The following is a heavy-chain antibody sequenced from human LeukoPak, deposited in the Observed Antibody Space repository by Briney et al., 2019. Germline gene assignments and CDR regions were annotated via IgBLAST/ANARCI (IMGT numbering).Heavy chain of an antibody. V-gene: IGHV3-21*01. CDR1: GFTFSSYT. CDR3: AREWGPAAMAHTLN. CDR2: ISSSGSYI. D-gene: IGHD2-2*01. J-gene: IGHJ4*02. Sequence: GGSLRLSCVVSGFTFSSYTMNWGRQAPGRGLEWVSSISSSGSYIVYADSVKGRFTISRENAKNSLYLQMNSVRAEDTAVYYCAREWGPAAMAHTLNWGQGTLVTVSS.